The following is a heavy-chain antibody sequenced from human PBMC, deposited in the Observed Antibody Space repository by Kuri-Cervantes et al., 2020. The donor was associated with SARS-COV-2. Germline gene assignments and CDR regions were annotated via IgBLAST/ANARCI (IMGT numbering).Heavy chain of an antibody. CDR2: INPSGGGT. V-gene: IGHV1-2*02. Sequence: ASVKVSCKASGYTFTGYYIHWVRQAPGHGLEWMGWINPSGGGTHYSQKFQDRVTMTRDTSISTAYMELSRLRPDDTAVYYCARALNDFWSGYYSSWYFDLWGRGTLVTVSS. CDR1: GYTFTGYY. J-gene: IGHJ2*01. D-gene: IGHD3-3*01. CDR3: ARALNDFWSGYYSSWYFDL.